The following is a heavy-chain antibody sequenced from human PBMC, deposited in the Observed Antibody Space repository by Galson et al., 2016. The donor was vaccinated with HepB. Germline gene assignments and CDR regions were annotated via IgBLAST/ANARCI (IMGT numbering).Heavy chain of an antibody. CDR3: AKVGDGYNAYYFDY. D-gene: IGHD5-24*01. V-gene: IGHV3-9*01. J-gene: IGHJ4*02. Sequence: SLRLSCAGPGFTFDDYAMHWVRQAPGKGLEWVSGLRWNSGTKDYADSVKGRFAISRDNAKSSLYLQMNSLRAEDTALYYCAKVGDGYNAYYFDYWGPGTLVTVSS. CDR1: GFTFDDYA. CDR2: LRWNSGTK.